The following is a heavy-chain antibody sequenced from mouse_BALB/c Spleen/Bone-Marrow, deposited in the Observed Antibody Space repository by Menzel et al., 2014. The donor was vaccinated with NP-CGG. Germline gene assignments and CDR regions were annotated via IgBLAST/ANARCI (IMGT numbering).Heavy chain of an antibody. V-gene: IGHV1-39*01. CDR2: IDPSYGGT. CDR3: ARGHDGYRTWFAY. CDR1: GYSFTDYN. J-gene: IGHJ3*01. Sequence: VQLKESGPELEKPGASVKMSCKASGYSFTDYNMNWVKQSNGKSLEWIGNIDPSYGGTTYNQKFKGKATLTVDKSSSTVYMQLKSLTSKDSAVYYCARGHDGYRTWFAYWGQGTLVTVSA. D-gene: IGHD2-3*01.